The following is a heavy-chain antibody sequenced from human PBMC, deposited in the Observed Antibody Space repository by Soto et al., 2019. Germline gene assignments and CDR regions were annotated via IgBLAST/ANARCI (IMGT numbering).Heavy chain of an antibody. D-gene: IGHD6-6*01. Sequence: EVQLAESGGGLAQPGGSLRLSCTASGFTLSGYAMDWVRQAPGKGLEYVSGISSNGVGTYYANSVQGRFTISRDNSNNTVSLQLGSLRPEDMAVYYCAGRARPDFYYMDVWGKGTTVTVSS. CDR1: GFTLSGYA. V-gene: IGHV3-64*01. CDR3: AGRARPDFYYMDV. J-gene: IGHJ6*03. CDR2: ISSNGVGT.